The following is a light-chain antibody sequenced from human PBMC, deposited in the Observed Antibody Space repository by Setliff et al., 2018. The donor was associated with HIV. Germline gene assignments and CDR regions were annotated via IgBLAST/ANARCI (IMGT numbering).Light chain of an antibody. J-gene: IGLJ1*01. CDR2: DVT. V-gene: IGLV2-14*03. Sequence: SVLAQPASVSESPGQSITLSCTGTSSDVGSYNFVSWYQQHPGRAPKLMIYDVTKRPSGVSDRFSGPKSGNTASLTISGLQTEDEADYYCCSYTSSLTYVFGTGTKVTVL. CDR1: SSDVGSYNF. CDR3: CSYTSSLTYV.